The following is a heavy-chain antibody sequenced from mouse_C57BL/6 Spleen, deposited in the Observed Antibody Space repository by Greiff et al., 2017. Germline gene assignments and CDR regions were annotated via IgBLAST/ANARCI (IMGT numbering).Heavy chain of an antibody. CDR3: AKNGDYILYAMDY. CDR2: IRRGGST. V-gene: IGHV2-5*01. D-gene: IGHD2-13*01. Sequence: VQLQQSGPGLVQPSQSLSITCTVSGFSLTSYGVHWVRQSPGKGLEWLGVIRRGGSTDYNAAFMSRLSITKDNSKSQVFFKMNRLQADDTAIYYCAKNGDYILYAMDYWGQGTSVTVSS. J-gene: IGHJ4*01. CDR1: GFSLTSYG.